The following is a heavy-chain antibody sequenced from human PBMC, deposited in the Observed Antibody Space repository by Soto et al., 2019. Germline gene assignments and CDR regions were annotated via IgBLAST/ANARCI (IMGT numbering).Heavy chain of an antibody. J-gene: IGHJ6*02. CDR2: IIPIFGTA. V-gene: IGHV1-69*13. CDR1: GGTFSSYA. Sequence: GASVKVSCKASGGTFSSYAISWVRQAPGQGLEWMGGIIPIFGTANYAQKFQGRVTITADESTSTAYMELSSLRSEDTAVYYCARAKTYSSSWYKADDNPEEYYYYYYGMDVWGQGTTVTVSS. D-gene: IGHD6-13*01. CDR3: ARAKTYSSSWYKADDNPEEYYYYYYGMDV.